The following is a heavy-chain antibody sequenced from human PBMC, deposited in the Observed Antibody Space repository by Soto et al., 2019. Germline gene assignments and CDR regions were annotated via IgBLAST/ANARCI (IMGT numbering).Heavy chain of an antibody. Sequence: QVQLEQSGAEVKKPGSSVKVSCKASGGTFRNSAFSWVRQAPGQGLEWMGGIMPIFRTPDYAQKFQGRVTMTADESPSTTYMELSGLRSDDTAVYYCARDNDRPQLGGNYYYILDVWGHGTAVTVSS. J-gene: IGHJ6*02. V-gene: IGHV1-69*12. CDR1: GGTFRNSA. CDR2: IMPIFRTP. CDR3: ARDNDRPQLGGNYYYILDV. D-gene: IGHD1-1*01.